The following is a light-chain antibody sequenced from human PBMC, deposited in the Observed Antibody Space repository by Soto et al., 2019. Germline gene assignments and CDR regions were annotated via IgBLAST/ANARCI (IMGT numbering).Light chain of an antibody. Sequence: EIVMTQSPATLSVSPGERATLSCRASHSVSSNLAWYQQKPGQAPRLLIYGASTRATGIPARFSGSGSGTEFTLTISSLQPEDFAVYYCQQYNIWPPYTFGQGTKLEIK. CDR3: QQYNIWPPYT. J-gene: IGKJ2*01. CDR1: HSVSSN. CDR2: GAS. V-gene: IGKV3-15*01.